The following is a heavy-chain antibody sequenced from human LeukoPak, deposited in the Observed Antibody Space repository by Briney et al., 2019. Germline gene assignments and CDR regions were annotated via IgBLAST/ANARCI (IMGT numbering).Heavy chain of an antibody. J-gene: IGHJ4*02. V-gene: IGHV7-4-1*02. D-gene: IGHD2-8*01. CDR1: GYTFTSNA. CDR2: INTNTGNP. CDR3: ASFFCTSALCYYHDY. Sequence: ASVKVSCKASGYTFTSNALGWVRQAPGQGLEWMGWINTNTGNPTYAQGSTGRFVFSLDTSDNTAYLQISSLQAEDTAVYSCASFFCTSALCYYHDYWGQGTLVTVSS.